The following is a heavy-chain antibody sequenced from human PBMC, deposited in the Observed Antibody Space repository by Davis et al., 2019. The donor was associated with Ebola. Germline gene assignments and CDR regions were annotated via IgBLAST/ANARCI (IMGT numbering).Heavy chain of an antibody. Sequence: PGGSLRLSCAASGFTFSSYGMHWVRQAPGKGLEWVAFIRYDGSNKYYADSVKGRFTISRDNSKNTLYLQMNSLRAEDTAVYYCAKGRGRSSGWYWGQGTLVTVSS. J-gene: IGHJ4*02. CDR3: AKGRGRSSGWY. CDR1: GFTFSSYG. CDR2: IRYDGSNK. D-gene: IGHD6-19*01. V-gene: IGHV3-30*02.